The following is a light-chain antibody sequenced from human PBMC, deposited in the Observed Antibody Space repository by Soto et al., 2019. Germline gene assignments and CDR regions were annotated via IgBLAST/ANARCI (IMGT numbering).Light chain of an antibody. J-gene: IGKJ4*01. CDR2: DAS. V-gene: IGKV3-15*01. Sequence: EVFMSQCPATLSVTPGERATLSCRASQSVNTNLAWYQQKPGQAPRLLISDASTRATGIPARFSGSGSGTEFTLTISSLQSEDFAVYYCQQYNNWTPLTFVGGTK. CDR1: QSVNTN. CDR3: QQYNNWTPLT.